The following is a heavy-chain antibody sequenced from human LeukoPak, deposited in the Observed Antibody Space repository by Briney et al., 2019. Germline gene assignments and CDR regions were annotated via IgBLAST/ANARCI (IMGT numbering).Heavy chain of an antibody. D-gene: IGHD3-10*01. CDR1: GFTFSSYW. CDR3: ARDVFPYYYASGETGNWFDP. J-gene: IGHJ5*02. Sequence: GGSLRLSCAASGFTFSSYWMHWVRQAPGKGLVWVSRVDSDGTTTNYADSVKGRFTISRDNAKNTLYLQMNSLRAEDTAVYFCARDVFPYYYASGETGNWFDPWGQGTPVTVSS. CDR2: VDSDGTTT. V-gene: IGHV3-74*01.